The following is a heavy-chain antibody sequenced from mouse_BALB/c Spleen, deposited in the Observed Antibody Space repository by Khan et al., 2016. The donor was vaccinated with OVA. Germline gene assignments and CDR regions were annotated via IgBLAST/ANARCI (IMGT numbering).Heavy chain of an antibody. D-gene: IGHD1-1*02. J-gene: IGHJ3*01. V-gene: IGHV1-7*01. CDR3: ARRGLYGSFAD. CDR2: IDPTTGYT. Sequence: QVQLKQSGAELAKPGASMKMSCKASGYTFTTYWMHWVKQRPGQGLEWIGYIDPTTGYTEYNQKFKDRATLTTDKSSSTAYMQLSSLTSEDSAVYYGARRGLYGSFADWGQGTLVTVSA. CDR1: GYTFTTYW.